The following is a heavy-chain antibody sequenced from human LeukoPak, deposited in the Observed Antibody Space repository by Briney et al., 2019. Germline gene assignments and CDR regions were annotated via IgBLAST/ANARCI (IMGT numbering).Heavy chain of an antibody. CDR2: INPSGGST. V-gene: IGHV1-46*01. CDR3: ARGLRYAVTTEYYFDY. D-gene: IGHD4-17*01. J-gene: IGHJ4*02. CDR1: GYTFTGYY. Sequence: ASVKVSCKASGYTFTGYYMHWVRQAPGQGLEWMGIINPSGGSTSYAQKFQGRVTMTRDMSTSTVYTELSSLRSEDTAVYYCARGLRYAVTTEYYFDYWGQGTLVTVSS.